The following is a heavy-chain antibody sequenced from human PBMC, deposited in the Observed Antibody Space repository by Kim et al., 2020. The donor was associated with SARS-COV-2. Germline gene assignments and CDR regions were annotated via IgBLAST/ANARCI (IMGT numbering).Heavy chain of an antibody. V-gene: IGHV4-30-4*01. J-gene: IGHJ4*02. CDR1: GGSISSGDYY. Sequence: SETLSLTCTVSGGSISSGDYYWSWIRQPPGKGLEWIGYIYYSGSTYYNPSLKSRVTISVDTSKNQFSLKLSSVTAADTAVYYCAGLFTECYDSSGYYYYGGFFDYWGQGTLVTVSS. CDR3: AGLFTECYDSSGYYYYGGFFDY. D-gene: IGHD3-22*01. CDR2: IYYSGST.